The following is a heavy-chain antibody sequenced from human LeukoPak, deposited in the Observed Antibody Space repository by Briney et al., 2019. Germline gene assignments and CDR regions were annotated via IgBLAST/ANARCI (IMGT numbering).Heavy chain of an antibody. CDR1: GGSISSYY. CDR2: IYNSGCT. D-gene: IGHD3-10*01. Sequence: SETLTLTCTVSGGSISSYYWSWIRQPAGKGLEWIVRIYNSGCTTYNPSLKSRVTMSVHPSKNQFSLKLSSVTAADTGVYYCARDSGTTGEVKFDPWGQGSLVSVSS. J-gene: IGHJ5*02. V-gene: IGHV4-4*07. CDR3: ARDSGTTGEVKFDP.